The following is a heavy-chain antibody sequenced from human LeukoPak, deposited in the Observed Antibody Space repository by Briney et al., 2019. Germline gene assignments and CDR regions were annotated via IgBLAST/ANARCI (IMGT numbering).Heavy chain of an antibody. V-gene: IGHV4-39*07. CDR3: ARAYCSGGSCYSGFDY. D-gene: IGHD2-15*01. CDR1: GDSISSTTYY. Sequence: SETLSLTCTVSGDSISSTTYYWGWIRQPPGKGLEWIGSIYYSGSTNYNPSLKSRVTMSVDTSKNQFSLKLNSVTAADTAVYYCARAYCSGGSCYSGFDYWGQGTLVTVSS. J-gene: IGHJ4*02. CDR2: IYYSGST.